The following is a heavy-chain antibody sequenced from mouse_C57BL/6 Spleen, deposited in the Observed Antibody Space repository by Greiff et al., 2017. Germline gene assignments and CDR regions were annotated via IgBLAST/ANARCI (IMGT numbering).Heavy chain of an antibody. J-gene: IGHJ2*01. CDR1: GYTFTSYW. Sequence: QVQLQQPGAELVKPGASVKLSCKASGYTFTSYWMHWVKQRPGQGLEWIGMIHPTGGSTNYTEKFKSKATLTVDKSSSTAYMQLSSLTSEDSAVYYCARSITTVVATRVYFDYWGQGTTLTVSS. V-gene: IGHV1-64*01. CDR3: ARSITTVVATRVYFDY. D-gene: IGHD1-1*01. CDR2: IHPTGGST.